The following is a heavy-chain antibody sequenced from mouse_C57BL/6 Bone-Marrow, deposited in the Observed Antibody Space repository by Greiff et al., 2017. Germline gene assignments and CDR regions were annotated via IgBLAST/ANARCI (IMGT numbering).Heavy chain of an antibody. D-gene: IGHD1-1*01. Sequence: EVQGVESGAELVRPGSSVKMSCKTSGYTFTSYGINWVKQRPGQGLEWIGYIYIGNGYTEYNEKFKGKATLTSDTSSSTAYMQLSSLTSEDSAIYFCAPIYYYGSSFLNYAMDYWGQGTSVTVSS. V-gene: IGHV1-58*01. CDR3: APIYYYGSSFLNYAMDY. CDR1: GYTFTSYG. CDR2: IYIGNGYT. J-gene: IGHJ4*01.